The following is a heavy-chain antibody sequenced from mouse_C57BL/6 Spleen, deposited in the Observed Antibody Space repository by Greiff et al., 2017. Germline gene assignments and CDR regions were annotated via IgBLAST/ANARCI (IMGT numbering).Heavy chain of an antibody. J-gene: IGHJ2*01. CDR2: IYPGDGDT. D-gene: IGHD3-2*02. Sequence: QVQLQQSGPELVKPGASVKISCKASGYAFSSSWMNWVKQRPGKGLEWIGRIYPGDGDTNYNGKFKGKATLTADKSSSTAYMQLSSLTSEDSAVYFCARRLEGYWGQGTTRTVSS. CDR3: ARRLEGY. V-gene: IGHV1-82*01. CDR1: GYAFSSSW.